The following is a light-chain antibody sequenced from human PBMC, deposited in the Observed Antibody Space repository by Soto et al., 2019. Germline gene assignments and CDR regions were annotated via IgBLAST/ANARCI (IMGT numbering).Light chain of an antibody. Sequence: QSALTQPASVSGSPGQSITISCTGTNSDVGDYNYVSWYQQHPGKAPKLMIFEVSNRPSGVSDRFSGSKSGNTASLTISGLQAEDEADYYCGSYTSSRYVFGTGTKVTVL. CDR3: GSYTSSRYV. CDR1: NSDVGDYNY. V-gene: IGLV2-14*01. CDR2: EVS. J-gene: IGLJ1*01.